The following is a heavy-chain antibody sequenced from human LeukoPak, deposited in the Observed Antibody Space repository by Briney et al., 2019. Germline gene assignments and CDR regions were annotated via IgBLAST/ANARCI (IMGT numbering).Heavy chain of an antibody. Sequence: GGSLRLSCAVSGLTVSSNHMIWVRQAPGKGLEWVSIIYTAGSTFYPVSVKGRFTISRDNSKNTLCLQMNSLRAEDTAVYYCARARRCGLYNDYGACFDYWGQGTLVTVSS. V-gene: IGHV3-53*01. J-gene: IGHJ4*02. CDR2: IYTAGST. CDR1: GLTVSSNH. CDR3: ARARRCGLYNDYGACFDY. D-gene: IGHD4-17*01.